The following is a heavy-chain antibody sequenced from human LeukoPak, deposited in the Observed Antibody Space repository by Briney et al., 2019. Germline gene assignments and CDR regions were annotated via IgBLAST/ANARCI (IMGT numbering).Heavy chain of an antibody. V-gene: IGHV3-49*04. CDR3: TRDPNIVVVPAAPHYFDY. D-gene: IGHD2-2*01. Sequence: PGGSLRLSCAASGFTFSGYAMSWVRQAPGKGLEWVGFIRSKAYGGTTEYAASVKGRFTISRDDSKSIAYLQMNSLKTEDTAVYYCTRDPNIVVVPAAPHYFDYWGQGTLVTVSS. J-gene: IGHJ4*02. CDR1: GFTFSGYA. CDR2: IRSKAYGGTT.